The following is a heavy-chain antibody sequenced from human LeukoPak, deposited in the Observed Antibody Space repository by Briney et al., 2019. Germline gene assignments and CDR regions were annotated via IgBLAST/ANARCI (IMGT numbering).Heavy chain of an antibody. CDR3: ARQISDYYYYYIDV. CDR1: GGSISSSHYS. D-gene: IGHD3-10*01. Sequence: SETLSLTCAVSGGSISSSHYSWGWIRQTPGKGLEWIGTIHYSGTTYYNPSLESLATISEDTSKNQCTLTLRSVTAADTAVYYCARQISDYYYYYIDVWGKGTTVTVSS. J-gene: IGHJ6*03. CDR2: IHYSGTT. V-gene: IGHV4-39*01.